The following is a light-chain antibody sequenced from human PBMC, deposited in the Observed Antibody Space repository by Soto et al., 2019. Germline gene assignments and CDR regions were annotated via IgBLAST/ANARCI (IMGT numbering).Light chain of an antibody. J-gene: IGLJ1*01. CDR2: EVN. Sequence: QSALTQPASVSGSPRQSITISCTGTSSDVGGYNYVSWYQQHPGKAPKLMIYEVNNRPSGVSNRFSGSKSGNTASLTISGLQAEDEADYYCTSYTSSITYVFGTGTKVTVL. CDR1: SSDVGGYNY. CDR3: TSYTSSITYV. V-gene: IGLV2-14*01.